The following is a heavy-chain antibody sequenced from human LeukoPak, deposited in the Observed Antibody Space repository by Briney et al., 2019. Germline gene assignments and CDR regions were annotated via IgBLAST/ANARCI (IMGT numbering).Heavy chain of an antibody. Sequence: QTGGSLRLSCAASGFTFTTYGMHWVRQPPGKWLEWVALISWDGGSTYYADSVKGRFTISRDNSKNSLYLQMNSLRAEDTALYYCAKDSLAWASPDHWGQGTLVTVSS. J-gene: IGHJ4*02. CDR2: ISWDGGST. CDR1: GFTFTTYG. V-gene: IGHV3-43D*03. D-gene: IGHD5-12*01. CDR3: AKDSLAWASPDH.